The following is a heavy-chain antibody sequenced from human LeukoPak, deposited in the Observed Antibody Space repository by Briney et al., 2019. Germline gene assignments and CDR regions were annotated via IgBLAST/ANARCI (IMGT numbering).Heavy chain of an antibody. CDR1: GGSFSGYY. J-gene: IGHJ4*02. V-gene: IGHV4-34*01. CDR2: INHSGST. Sequence: PSETLSLTCAVYGGSFSGYYWSWIRQPPGKGLEWIGEINHSGSTNYNPSLKSRVTISVDTSKNQFSLKLSSVTAADTAVYYCARGHRGDYNRFDYWGQGTLVTVSS. CDR3: ARGHRGDYNRFDY. D-gene: IGHD4-17*01.